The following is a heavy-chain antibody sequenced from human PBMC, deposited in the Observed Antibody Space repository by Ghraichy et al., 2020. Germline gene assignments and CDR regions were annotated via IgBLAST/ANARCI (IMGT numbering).Heavy chain of an antibody. CDR3: ARELRRAAFDN. J-gene: IGHJ4*02. Sequence: SETLSLTCTVSGDSIKDNDWSWIRQSPGKGLEWMANIYDSGSTNYKTNYNPSLKSRVIMSLDTSRNQISLRLTSLTAADTAIYYCARELRRAAFDNWGQGTLVTVSS. CDR1: GDSIKDND. V-gene: IGHV4-59*01. CDR2: IYDSGST.